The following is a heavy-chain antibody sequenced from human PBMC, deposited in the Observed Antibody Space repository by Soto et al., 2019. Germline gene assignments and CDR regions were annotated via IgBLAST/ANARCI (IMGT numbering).Heavy chain of an antibody. V-gene: IGHV1-69*01. CDR3: ARTGDIVVVGDFYYGMDV. Sequence: QVQLVQSGAEVKMPGSSVKVSCTASGGTFDTYALSWVRQAPGQGLEWLGGNIPIFTKPTYARKFQGRITITADESTTTVYLDLSSLTSDDTAVYYCARTGDIVVVGDFYYGMDVWGQGTTVIVSS. CDR2: NIPIFTKP. D-gene: IGHD2-2*01. J-gene: IGHJ6*02. CDR1: GGTFDTYA.